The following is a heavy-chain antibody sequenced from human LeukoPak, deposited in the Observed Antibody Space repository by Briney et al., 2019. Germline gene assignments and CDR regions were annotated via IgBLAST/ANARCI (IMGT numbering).Heavy chain of an antibody. Sequence: PSETLSLTCTVSGGSISSYYWSWIRQPPGKGLEWIRCIYYSRSNNYNPSLKSRVIISVDTSRNQFSLKLRSVTAADTAVYYCARIGHEDYYFDYWGQGTLVTVSS. CDR1: GGSISSYY. V-gene: IGHV4-59*01. CDR3: ARIGHEDYYFDY. J-gene: IGHJ4*02. CDR2: IYYSRSN.